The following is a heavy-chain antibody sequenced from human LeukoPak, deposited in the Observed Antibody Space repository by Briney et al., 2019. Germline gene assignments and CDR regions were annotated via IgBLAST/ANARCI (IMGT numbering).Heavy chain of an antibody. D-gene: IGHD3-10*01. CDR2: IWYDGSNK. CDR3: ARGYYGSGSYFLDY. J-gene: IGHJ4*02. V-gene: IGHV3-33*08. CDR1: GFIFSTSW. Sequence: GGSLRLSCAASGFIFSTSWMNWVRQAPGKGLEWVAVIWYDGSNKYYADSVKGRFTISRDNSKNTLYLQMNSLRAEDTAVYYCARGYYGSGSYFLDYWGQGTLVTVSS.